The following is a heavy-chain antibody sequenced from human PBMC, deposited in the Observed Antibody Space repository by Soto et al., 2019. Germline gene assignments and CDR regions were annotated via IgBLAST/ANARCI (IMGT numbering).Heavy chain of an antibody. J-gene: IGHJ3*02. CDR3: AKGGSNGWYEAFDI. CDR1: GFTFSSYV. CDR2: ISGSGGST. Sequence: EVQLLESGGGLVQPGGSLRLSCAASGFTFSSYVMNWVRQAPGKGLEWVSTISGSGGSTYYADSVEGRFTFSRDNSKHPLQLLMNSLRAEDTAVYYCAKGGSNGWYEAFDIWGQGTMVTVSS. D-gene: IGHD6-19*01. V-gene: IGHV3-23*01.